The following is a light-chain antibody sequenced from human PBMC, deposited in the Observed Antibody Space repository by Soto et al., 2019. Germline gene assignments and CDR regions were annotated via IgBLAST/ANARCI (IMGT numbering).Light chain of an antibody. Sequence: QSVLTQPASVSGSPGKSITISCTGTSSDFGNYNLVSWYQQHPGKVPKLILFEVNKRPSGVSGRFSGSKSGNTASLTISGLQADDEADYYCCSFKSSSTLVFGAGTK. CDR1: SSDFGNYNL. CDR3: CSFKSSSTLV. J-gene: IGLJ2*01. V-gene: IGLV2-14*02. CDR2: EVN.